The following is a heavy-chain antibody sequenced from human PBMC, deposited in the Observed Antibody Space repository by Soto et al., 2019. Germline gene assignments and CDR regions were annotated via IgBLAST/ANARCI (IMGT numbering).Heavy chain of an antibody. CDR1: GGSVSSGSYY. Sequence: SETLSLTCTVSGGSVSSGSYYWSWIRQPPGKGLEWIGEINHSGSTNYNPSLKSRVTISVDTSKNQFSLKLSSVTAADTAVYYCARGIAAAGTILWFDPWGQGTLVTVSS. V-gene: IGHV4-61*01. D-gene: IGHD6-13*01. CDR2: INHSGST. CDR3: ARGIAAAGTILWFDP. J-gene: IGHJ5*02.